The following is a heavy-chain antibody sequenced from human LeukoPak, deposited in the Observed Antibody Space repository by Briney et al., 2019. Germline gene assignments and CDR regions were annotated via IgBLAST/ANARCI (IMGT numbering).Heavy chain of an antibody. J-gene: IGHJ4*02. CDR2: IYYSGST. CDR1: GGSISSHY. D-gene: IGHD6-13*01. Sequence: PSETLSLTCTVSGGSISSHYWSWIRQPPGKGLEWIGYIYYSGSTNYNPSLKSRVTISVGTSKNQFSLKLSSVTAADTAVYYCARAYSSSWYFQYFDYWGQGTLVTVSS. CDR3: ARAYSSSWYFQYFDY. V-gene: IGHV4-59*11.